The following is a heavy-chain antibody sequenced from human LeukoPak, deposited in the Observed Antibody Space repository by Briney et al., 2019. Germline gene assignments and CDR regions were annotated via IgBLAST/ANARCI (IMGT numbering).Heavy chain of an antibody. CDR1: GFTFSSYV. V-gene: IGHV3-64D*08. CDR3: LKGWELRFDAFDI. CDR2: ISTTGGTT. D-gene: IGHD1-26*01. Sequence: PGGSLRLSCSASGFTFSSYVMHWVRQAPGKGLEYLSAISTTGGTTYYADSVKGRLTISRDNSKNTLYLQMNVLRAEDTAVYYCLKGWELRFDAFDIWGQGTIVTVSS. J-gene: IGHJ3*02.